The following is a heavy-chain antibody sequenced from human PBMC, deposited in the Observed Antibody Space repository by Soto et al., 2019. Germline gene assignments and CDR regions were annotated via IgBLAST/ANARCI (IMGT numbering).Heavy chain of an antibody. CDR1: GGSIRSYY. D-gene: IGHD1-26*01. CDR3: ARSSRPRYSGSYSGDFDY. J-gene: IGHJ4*02. CDR2: IYYSGST. Sequence: PWETLSLTCTVSGGSIRSYYWSWIRQPPGKGLEWIGYIYYSGSTNYNPSLKSRVTISVDTSKNQFSLKLSSVTAADTAVYYCARSSRPRYSGSYSGDFDYWGQGTLVTVSS. V-gene: IGHV4-59*01.